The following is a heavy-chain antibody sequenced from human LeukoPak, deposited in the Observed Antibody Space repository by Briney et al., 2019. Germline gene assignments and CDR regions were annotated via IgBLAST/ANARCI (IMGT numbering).Heavy chain of an antibody. J-gene: IGHJ6*02. CDR1: GYTFTGYY. V-gene: IGHV1-2*02. D-gene: IGHD6-13*01. CDR2: INPNSGGT. CDR3: ARPLTAAGTNYYSYGMDV. Sequence: GASVRVSCKASGYTFTGYYMHWVRQAPGQGLEWMGWINPNSGGTNYAQKFQGRVTMTRDTSISTAYMELSRLRSDDTAVYYCARPLTAAGTNYYSYGMDVWGQGTTVTVS.